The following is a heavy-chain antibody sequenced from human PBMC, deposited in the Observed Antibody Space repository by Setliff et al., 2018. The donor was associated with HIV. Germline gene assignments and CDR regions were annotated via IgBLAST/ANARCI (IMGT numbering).Heavy chain of an antibody. J-gene: IGHJ1*01. CDR1: GGSFNDYY. D-gene: IGHD5-18*01. CDR3: ARGGYSYGFGRHRAYFQY. Sequence: SETLSLTCAVYGGSFNDYYWTWIRQPPGKGLEWIGEINHSGSTNYNPSLKSRVTMSVDTSKNQFSLKLSSLTAADTAVFYCARGGYSYGFGRHRAYFQYWGQGTQVTVS. V-gene: IGHV4-34*01. CDR2: INHSGST.